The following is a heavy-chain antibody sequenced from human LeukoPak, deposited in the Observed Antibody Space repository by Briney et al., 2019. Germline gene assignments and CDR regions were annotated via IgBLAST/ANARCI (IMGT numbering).Heavy chain of an antibody. CDR1: GYSISSGYY. V-gene: IGHV4-38-2*02. CDR3: ARLAWGRLDY. CDR2: IYHSGST. Sequence: SETLSLTCTVSGYSISSGYYWGWNRQPPGKGLEWIGSIYHSGSTYYNPSLKSRVTISVDTSKNQFSLKLSSVTAADTAIYYCARLAWGRLDYWGQGTLVTVSS. J-gene: IGHJ4*02. D-gene: IGHD7-27*01.